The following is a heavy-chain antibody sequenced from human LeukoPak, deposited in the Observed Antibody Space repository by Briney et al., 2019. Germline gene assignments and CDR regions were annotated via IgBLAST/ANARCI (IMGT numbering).Heavy chain of an antibody. V-gene: IGHV3-49*04. CDR2: IRSKLYGGTT. J-gene: IGHJ4*02. D-gene: IGHD6-13*01. CDR3: TRLFSESSSWALDY. CDR1: GFSFGDYA. Sequence: GGSLRLSCTASGFSFGDYAMSWVRQAPGKGLEWVGFIRSKLYGGTTQYAASVKGRFTISRDESKSIAYLQMNSLKTEDTAVYYCTRLFSESSSWALDYWGQGSLVTVSS.